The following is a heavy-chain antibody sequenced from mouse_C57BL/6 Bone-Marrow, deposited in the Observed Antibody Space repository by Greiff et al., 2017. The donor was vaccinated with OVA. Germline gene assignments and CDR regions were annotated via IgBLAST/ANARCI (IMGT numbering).Heavy chain of an antibody. J-gene: IGHJ1*03. CDR2: IWRGGST. CDR1: GFSLTSYG. V-gene: IGHV2-5*01. Sequence: VQRVESGPGLVQPSQSLSITCTVSGFSLTSYGVHWVRQSPGKGLEWLGVIWRGGSTDYNAAFMSRLSITKDNSKSQVFFKMNSLQADDTAIYYCAKNEPDYYGSPYWYFDVWGTGTTVTVSS. CDR3: AKNEPDYYGSPYWYFDV. D-gene: IGHD1-1*01.